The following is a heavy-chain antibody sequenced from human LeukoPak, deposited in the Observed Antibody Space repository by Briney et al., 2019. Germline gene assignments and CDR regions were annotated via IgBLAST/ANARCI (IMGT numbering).Heavy chain of an antibody. CDR1: GASISSYY. D-gene: IGHD2-15*01. Sequence: SETLSLTRTVSGASISSYYWSWIRQPPGKGLEWIGYVYYSGSTNYNPSLRGRATMSVDTSKNQFSLKLSSVTAADTAVCYCARDRWLDFWGQGTLVTVSS. CDR3: ARDRWLDF. CDR2: VYYSGST. J-gene: IGHJ4*02. V-gene: IGHV4-59*01.